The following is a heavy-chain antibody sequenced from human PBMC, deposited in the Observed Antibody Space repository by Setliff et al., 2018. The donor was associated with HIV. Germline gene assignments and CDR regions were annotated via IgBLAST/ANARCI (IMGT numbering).Heavy chain of an antibody. J-gene: IGHJ4*02. V-gene: IGHV3-30-3*01. CDR1: GFTFSNYA. Sequence: GGSLRLSCAASGFTFSNYAMHWVRQAPGKGLEWVAVISYDGSNKYYADSVKCRFTISRDNSKNTLYLQMNSLRVEDTAVYYCARETMYDSRGYLSHYFDYWGQGTPVTSPQ. CDR2: ISYDGSNK. CDR3: ARETMYDSRGYLSHYFDY. D-gene: IGHD3-22*01.